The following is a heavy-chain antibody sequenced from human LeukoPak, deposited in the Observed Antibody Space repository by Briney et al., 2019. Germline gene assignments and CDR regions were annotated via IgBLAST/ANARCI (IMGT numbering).Heavy chain of an antibody. J-gene: IGHJ4*02. Sequence: EASVTVSCKASGYTFTSYDINWVRQATGQGLEWMGWMNPNSGNTGYAQKFQGRVTMTRNTSISTAYMELSSLRSEDTAVYYCARFSAAAGTYYFDYWGQGTLVTVSS. CDR3: ARFSAAAGTYYFDY. V-gene: IGHV1-8*01. D-gene: IGHD6-13*01. CDR1: GYTFTSYD. CDR2: MNPNSGNT.